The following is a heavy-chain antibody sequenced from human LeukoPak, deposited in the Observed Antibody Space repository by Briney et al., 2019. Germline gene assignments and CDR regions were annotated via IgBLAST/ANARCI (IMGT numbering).Heavy chain of an antibody. D-gene: IGHD6-19*01. CDR1: GYPFVDFG. CDR3: ARDGSGWYSYFDY. J-gene: IGHJ4*02. Sequence: ASVKVSCKTSGYPFVDFGITWVRQAPGQGLEWMGWISAFSGDTNYAQKLQGRVTMTRDTSTSTVYMELRRLRSDDTAVYYCARDGSGWYSYFDYWGQGTLVTVSS. CDR2: ISAFSGDT. V-gene: IGHV1-18*01.